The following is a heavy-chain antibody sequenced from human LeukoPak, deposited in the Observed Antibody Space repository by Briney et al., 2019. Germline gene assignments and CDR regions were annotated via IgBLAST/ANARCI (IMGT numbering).Heavy chain of an antibody. CDR3: ARVFDPTGEYNWFDP. CDR2: IYYSGST. J-gene: IGHJ5*02. D-gene: IGHD7-27*01. Sequence: SETLSLTCPVSGGSISSYYWSWIRQPPGKGLAWIGYIYYSGSTNYNPSLKSRVTISVDTSKNQFSLKLSSVTAADTAVYYCARVFDPTGEYNWFDPWGQGTLVTVSS. V-gene: IGHV4-59*01. CDR1: GGSISSYY.